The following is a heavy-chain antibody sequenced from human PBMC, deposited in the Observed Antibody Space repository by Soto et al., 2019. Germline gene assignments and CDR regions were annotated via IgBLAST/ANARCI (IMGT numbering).Heavy chain of an antibody. CDR2: IWYDGSNK. V-gene: IGHV3-33*08. J-gene: IGHJ6*02. Sequence: PGGSLRLSCAASGFIFSDHYMSWVRQAPGKGLEWVAVIWYDGSNKYYADPVKGRFTISRDNSKNTLYLQMNSLRAEDTAVYYCARGPRMGYYDYVWGSYPKYYGMDVWGQGTTVTVSS. D-gene: IGHD3-16*02. CDR3: ARGPRMGYYDYVWGSYPKYYGMDV. CDR1: GFIFSDHY.